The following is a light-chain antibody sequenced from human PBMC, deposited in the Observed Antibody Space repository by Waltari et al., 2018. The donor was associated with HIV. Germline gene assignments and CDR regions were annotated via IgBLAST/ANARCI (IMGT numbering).Light chain of an antibody. V-gene: IGLV7-46*01. CDR3: LLSFNGVVV. Sequence: QAVVTQEPSLTVSPGGTVTLTCASSTGAVTSGHCPYWFPRRPGQAPKTLIYDTTSRHSWTPALFSGSLLGGKAALTLSGAQFEDEADYFCLLSFNGVVVFGGGTTLTVL. J-gene: IGLJ2*01. CDR1: TGAVTSGHC. CDR2: DTT.